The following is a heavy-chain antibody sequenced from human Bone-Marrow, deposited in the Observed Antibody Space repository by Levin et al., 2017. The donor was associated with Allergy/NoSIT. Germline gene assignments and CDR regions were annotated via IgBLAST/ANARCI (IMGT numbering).Heavy chain of an antibody. J-gene: IGHJ3*01. D-gene: IGHD2-2*01. CDR3: ATDRGWYAAAFDT. CDR2: LSGSGGST. V-gene: IGHV3-23*01. Sequence: GGSLRLSCAASGFTFSRYGMSWVRQAPGKGLEWVSALSGSGGSTYYADSVKGRFTVSRDNSKNTLFLQMNSLRVEDTAVYYCATDRGWYAAAFDTWGQGTMVTVSS. CDR1: GFTFSRYG.